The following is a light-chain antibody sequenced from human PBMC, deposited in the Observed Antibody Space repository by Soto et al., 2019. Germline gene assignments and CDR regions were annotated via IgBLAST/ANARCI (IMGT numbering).Light chain of an antibody. CDR2: GNT. CDR3: QSYDSSLSAWV. J-gene: IGLJ3*02. CDR1: SSNIGAGYD. V-gene: IGLV1-40*01. Sequence: QSALTQPPSVSGAPGQRVTISCTGSSSNIGAGYDVHWYQQPPGTAPKLLLYGNTNRPSGVPDRFSGSKSGTSASLAITGLQAEDEADYYCQSYDSSLSAWVFGGGTQLTVL.